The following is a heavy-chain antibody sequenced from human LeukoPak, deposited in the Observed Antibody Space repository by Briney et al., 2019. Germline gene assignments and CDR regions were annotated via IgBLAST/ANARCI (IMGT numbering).Heavy chain of an antibody. Sequence: GALRLSCAASGFTFSSYSMNWVRQAPGKGLEWVSSISSSSSYIYYADSVKGRFTISRDNAKNSLYLQMNSLRAEDTAVYYCAREHRLGLDYWGQGTLVTVSS. CDR1: GFTFSSYS. CDR3: AREHRLGLDY. D-gene: IGHD5-12*01. J-gene: IGHJ4*02. V-gene: IGHV3-21*01. CDR2: ISSSSSYI.